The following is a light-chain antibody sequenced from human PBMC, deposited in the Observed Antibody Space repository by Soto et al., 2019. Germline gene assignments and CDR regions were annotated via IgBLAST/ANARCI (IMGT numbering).Light chain of an antibody. CDR2: GNS. V-gene: IGLV1-40*01. J-gene: IGLJ1*01. CDR3: QSYDSSLSGYV. Sequence: QSLLTQPPSVSGAPGQMVTISCTGISSNIGAGYDVHWYQQLPGTAPKLLIYGNSNRPSGVPDRFSGSKSGTSASLAITGLQAEDEADYYCQSYDSSLSGYVFGTGTKVTGL. CDR1: SSNIGAGYD.